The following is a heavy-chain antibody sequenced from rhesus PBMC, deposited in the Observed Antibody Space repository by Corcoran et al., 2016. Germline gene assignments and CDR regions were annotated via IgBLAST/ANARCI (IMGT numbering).Heavy chain of an antibody. V-gene: IGHV5-2*01. CDR2: LDPSDSDT. CDR1: GYSFTSYW. CDR3: AKDRGFQYGLDS. J-gene: IGHJ6*01. Sequence: EVQLVQSGAEVKRPGESLKISCKTSGYSFTSYWISWVRQMPGKGLEWMGALDPSDSDTSYSPSFQGQVTIAADKSISTAYLQWSSLKASDSATYFCAKDRGFQYGLDSWGQGVVVTVSS.